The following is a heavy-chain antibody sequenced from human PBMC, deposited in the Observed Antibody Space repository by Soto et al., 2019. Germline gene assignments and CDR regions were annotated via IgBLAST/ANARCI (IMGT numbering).Heavy chain of an antibody. Sequence: PSETLSLTCAVYGGSFSGYYWSWIRQPPGKGLEWIGEINHSGSTNYNPSLKSRVTISVDTSKNQFSLKLSSVTAADTAVYYCARDSGYYGSGALSYWGQGTLVTVSS. V-gene: IGHV4-34*01. CDR1: GGSFSGYY. D-gene: IGHD3-10*01. CDR3: ARDSGYYGSGALSY. J-gene: IGHJ4*02. CDR2: INHSGST.